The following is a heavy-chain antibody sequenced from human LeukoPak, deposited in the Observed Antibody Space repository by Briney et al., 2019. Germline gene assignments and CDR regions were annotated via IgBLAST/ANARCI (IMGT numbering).Heavy chain of an antibody. Sequence: GGCLRLSCAASGFTFSSYSMNWVRQAPGKGLEWVSYISSSSSTIYYADSVKGRFTISRDNAKNSLYLQMNSLIDEDTAVYYCARVWGIAAAGGEIEYWGQGTLVTVSS. J-gene: IGHJ4*02. CDR1: GFTFSSYS. D-gene: IGHD6-13*01. V-gene: IGHV3-48*02. CDR3: ARVWGIAAAGGEIEY. CDR2: ISSSSSTI.